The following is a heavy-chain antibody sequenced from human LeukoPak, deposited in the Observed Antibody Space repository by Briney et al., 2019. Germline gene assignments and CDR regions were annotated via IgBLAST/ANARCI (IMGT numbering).Heavy chain of an antibody. D-gene: IGHD1-14*01. Sequence: PGGSLRLSCSASGSTFSSYAMHWVRQALGKGLEYVSAISSNGGSTYYADSVKGRFTISRDNSKNTLYLQMSSLRAEDTAVYYCVKQDTGKGDPFDCWGQGTLVTVSS. CDR3: VKQDTGKGDPFDC. CDR1: GSTFSSYA. CDR2: ISSNGGST. J-gene: IGHJ4*02. V-gene: IGHV3-64D*06.